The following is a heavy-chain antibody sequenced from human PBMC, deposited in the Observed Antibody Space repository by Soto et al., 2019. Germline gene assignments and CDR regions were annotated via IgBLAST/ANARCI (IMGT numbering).Heavy chain of an antibody. CDR3: AAATKNCYGVDV. J-gene: IGHJ6*01. D-gene: IGHD1-26*01. CDR2: SRNKANSYTT. CDR1: GFSFSDHY. Sequence: EVQLVQSGGGLVQPRGSLRLSCAASGFSFSDHYMDWVRQAPGRGLEWVGRSRNKANSYTTEYAASVKGRFTISRDESKKSLYLQRDSLKGGDTAVYYGAAATKNCYGVDVWGQGTTVTVSS. V-gene: IGHV3-72*01.